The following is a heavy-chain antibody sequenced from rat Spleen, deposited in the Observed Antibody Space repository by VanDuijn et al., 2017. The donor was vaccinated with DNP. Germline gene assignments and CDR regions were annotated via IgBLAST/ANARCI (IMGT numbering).Heavy chain of an antibody. CDR3: SRMYYGYSDH. Sequence: EVQVVESGGGLVQPGRSLKLSCAASGFTFSNYDMAWVRQAPTKGLEWVASISTSGGSSYYRDSVKGRFTVSRDNAKSTLYLQMDSLRSEDTATYYCSRMYYGYSDHWGQGVMVTVSS. D-gene: IGHD1-9*01. J-gene: IGHJ2*01. CDR1: GFTFSNYD. CDR2: ISTSGGSS. V-gene: IGHV5-25*01.